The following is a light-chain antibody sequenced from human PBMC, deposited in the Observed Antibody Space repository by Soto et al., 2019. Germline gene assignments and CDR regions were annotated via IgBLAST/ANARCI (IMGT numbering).Light chain of an antibody. CDR1: SSDLGSYNY. Sequence: QSALTQPASVSGSPGQSIIISCTGTSSDLGSYNYVSWYQQHPDRAPKLLIYEASSRPSGVPTRFSGSKSGNTASLTISGLQPEDEADYYCSSYTTTSTLVFGGGTKVTVL. CDR2: EAS. CDR3: SSYTTTSTLV. V-gene: IGLV2-14*01. J-gene: IGLJ3*02.